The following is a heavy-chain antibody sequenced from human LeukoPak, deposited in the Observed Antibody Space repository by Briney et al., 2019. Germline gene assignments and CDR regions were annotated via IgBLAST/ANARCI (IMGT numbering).Heavy chain of an antibody. V-gene: IGHV3-30*04. CDR1: GFTFSNYT. D-gene: IGHD3-3*01. CDR2: ISYDGNNK. Sequence: GGSLRLSCAASGFTFSNYTMHWVRQAPGKGLEWVAVISYDGNNKYYANSVKGRFTISRDNSKNTLYLQMNSLRAEDTAVYYCAKVSGQYYDFWSGYYYEDNWGQGTLVTVSS. J-gene: IGHJ4*02. CDR3: AKVSGQYYDFWSGYYYEDN.